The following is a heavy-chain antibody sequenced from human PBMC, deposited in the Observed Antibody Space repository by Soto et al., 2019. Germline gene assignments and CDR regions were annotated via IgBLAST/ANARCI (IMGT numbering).Heavy chain of an antibody. V-gene: IGHV4-4*02. CDR1: GGSISTTNW. J-gene: IGHJ5*02. Sequence: VQLQESGPGLVKPSGTLSLTCTVSGGSISTTNWWSWVRQSPGKGLEWIGEILHIGSTNYNPSLKSRVTISIDKSKNQFSLRLSSVTAADTAVYYCASGFDSDVRYNGGHPWGQGTLVSVSS. CDR2: ILHIGST. CDR3: ASGFDSDVRYNGGHP. D-gene: IGHD3-16*02.